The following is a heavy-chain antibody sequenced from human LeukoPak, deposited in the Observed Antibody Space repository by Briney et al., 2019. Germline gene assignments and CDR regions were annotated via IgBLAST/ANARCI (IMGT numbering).Heavy chain of an antibody. J-gene: IGHJ4*02. V-gene: IGHV3-11*01. Sequence: GGSLRLSCAASGFTFSGHYMSWIRQAPGKGLEWVSYISSSGSTIYYADSVKGRFTISRDNAKNSLYLQMNSLRAEDTAVYYCARVAISSWLDYFDYWGQGTLVTVSS. D-gene: IGHD6-13*01. CDR1: GFTFSGHY. CDR2: ISSSGSTI. CDR3: ARVAISSWLDYFDY.